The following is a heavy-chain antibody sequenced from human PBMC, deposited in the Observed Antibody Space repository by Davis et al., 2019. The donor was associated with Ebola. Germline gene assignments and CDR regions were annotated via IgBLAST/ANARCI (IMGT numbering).Heavy chain of an antibody. D-gene: IGHD6-19*01. CDR3: ARDQGYSSGEAFDI. CDR2: IYHSGST. V-gene: IGHV4-34*01. CDR1: GGSFSGYY. J-gene: IGHJ3*02. Sequence: MPSETLSLTCAVYGGSFSGYYWSWIRQPPGKGLEWIGEIYHSGSTNYNPSLKSRVTISVDKSKNQFSLKLSSVTAADTAVYYCARDQGYSSGEAFDIWGQGTMVTVSS.